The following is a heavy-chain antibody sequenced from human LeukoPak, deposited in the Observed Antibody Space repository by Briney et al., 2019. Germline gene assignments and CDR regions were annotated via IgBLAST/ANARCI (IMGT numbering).Heavy chain of an antibody. D-gene: IGHD2-8*01. Sequence: GGSLRLSCAASGFTFTSYSMSWVRQAPGKGLEWVSSISSSSSYIYYADSVKGRFTISRDNAKNSLYLQMNSLRAEDTAVYYCARSDIVLMVFEYWGQGTLVTVSS. CDR2: ISSSSSYI. J-gene: IGHJ4*02. CDR1: GFTFTSYS. V-gene: IGHV3-21*01. CDR3: ARSDIVLMVFEY.